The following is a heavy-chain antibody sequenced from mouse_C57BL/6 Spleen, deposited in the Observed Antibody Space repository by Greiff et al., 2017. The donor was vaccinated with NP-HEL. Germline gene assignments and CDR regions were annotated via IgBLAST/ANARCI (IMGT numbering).Heavy chain of an antibody. J-gene: IGHJ4*01. V-gene: IGHV1-63*01. CDR1: GYTFTNYW. CDR3: ARMHYGSSPYAMDY. D-gene: IGHD1-1*01. CDR2: IYPGGGYT. Sequence: QVQLQQSGAELVRPGTSVKMSCKASGYTFTNYWIGWAKQRPGHGLEWIGDIYPGGGYTNYNEKFKGKATLTADKSSSTAYMQFSSLTSEDSAIYYCARMHYGSSPYAMDYWGQGTSVTVSS.